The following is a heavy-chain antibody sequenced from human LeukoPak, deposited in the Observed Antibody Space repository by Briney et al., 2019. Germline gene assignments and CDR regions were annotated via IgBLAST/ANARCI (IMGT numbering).Heavy chain of an antibody. CDR1: GGSISSSNW. Sequence: PSETLSLTCAVSGGSISSSNWWSWVRQPPGKGLEWIGEIYHSGSTNYNPSLKSRVTISVDTSKNQFSLKLSSVTAADTAVYYCARAISPRYCSGGSCYSGEKLDYWGQGTLVTVSS. V-gene: IGHV4-4*02. D-gene: IGHD2-15*01. CDR2: IYHSGST. J-gene: IGHJ4*02. CDR3: ARAISPRYCSGGSCYSGEKLDY.